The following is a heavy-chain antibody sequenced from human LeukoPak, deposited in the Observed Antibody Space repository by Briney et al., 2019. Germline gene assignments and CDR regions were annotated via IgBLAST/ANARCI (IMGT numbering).Heavy chain of an antibody. CDR2: IIPIFGTA. V-gene: IGHV1-69*05. Sequence: GASVKVSCKASGGTFSSYAISWVRQAPGQGLEWMGGIIPIFGTANYAQKFQGRVTITTDESTSTAYMELSSLRSEDTAVYYCARDGQLPRTGPNYHYYMDVWGKGTTVTVSS. CDR1: GGTFSSYA. D-gene: IGHD6-6*01. J-gene: IGHJ6*03. CDR3: ARDGQLPRTGPNYHYYMDV.